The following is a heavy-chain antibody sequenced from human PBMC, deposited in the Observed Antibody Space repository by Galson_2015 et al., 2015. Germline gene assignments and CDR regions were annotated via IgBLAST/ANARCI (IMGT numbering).Heavy chain of an antibody. CDR2: ISGSGGST. J-gene: IGHJ3*02. V-gene: IGHV3-23*01. Sequence: SLRLSCAASGFTFSSYAMSWVRQAPGKGLEWVSAISGSGGSTYYADSVKGRFTISRDNSKNTLYLQMNSLRAEDTAVYYCAKDIGDYDILTGYNAFDIWGQGTMVTVSS. D-gene: IGHD3-9*01. CDR3: AKDIGDYDILTGYNAFDI. CDR1: GFTFSSYA.